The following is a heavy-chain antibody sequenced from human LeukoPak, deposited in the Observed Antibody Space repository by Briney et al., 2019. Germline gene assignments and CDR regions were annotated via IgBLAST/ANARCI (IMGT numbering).Heavy chain of an antibody. D-gene: IGHD6-13*01. V-gene: IGHV4-59*08. CDR3: SGRQQLVDPYYYYGMDV. CDR1: GGSISSYY. J-gene: IGHJ6*02. CDR2: IYYSGST. Sequence: SETLSLTCTVSGGSISSYYWSWIRQPPGKGLEWIGYIYYSGSTNYNSSLKSRVTISVDTSKNQFSLKLSSVTAADTAVYYCSGRQQLVDPYYYYGMDVWGQGTTVTVSS.